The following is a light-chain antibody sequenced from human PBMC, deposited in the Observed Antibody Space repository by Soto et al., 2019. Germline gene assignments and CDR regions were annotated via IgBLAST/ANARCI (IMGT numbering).Light chain of an antibody. CDR2: GTS. J-gene: IGKJ5*01. CDR1: QTVSSSY. CDR3: QQLDDSVT. Sequence: EIVLTQSPGTLSLSPGERATLSCRASQTVSSSYLAWYQQKPGQAPRLLIYGTSDRATGTPGRFSGSGSGTDFTITISRLEPEDSAVYYCQQLDDSVTFGQGTRLEIK. V-gene: IGKV3-20*01.